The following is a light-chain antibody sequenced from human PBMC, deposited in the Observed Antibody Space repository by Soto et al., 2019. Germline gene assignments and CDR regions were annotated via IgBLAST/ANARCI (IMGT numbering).Light chain of an antibody. J-gene: IGLJ3*02. Sequence: QSVLTQPPSASGSPGQSVTISCTGTSSDVGAYKYVSWYQQYPGKAPKLMIYEVSRRPSGVPDRFSGSKSGNTASLTVSGLQAEDEPDYYCTSYAGSNIWVFGGGTQLTVL. CDR3: TSYAGSNIWV. CDR2: EVS. V-gene: IGLV2-8*01. CDR1: SSDVGAYKY.